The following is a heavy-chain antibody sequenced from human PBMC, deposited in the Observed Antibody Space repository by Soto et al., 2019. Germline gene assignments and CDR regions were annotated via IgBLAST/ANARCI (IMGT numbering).Heavy chain of an antibody. D-gene: IGHD3-22*01. CDR1: GFTFTSSA. CDR2: IVVGSGNT. V-gene: IGHV1-58*02. J-gene: IGHJ5*02. Sequence: ASVKVSCKASGFTFTSSAMQWVRQARGQRLEWIGWIVVGSGNTNYAQKFQERVTITRDMSTSTAYMELSSLRSEDTAVYYCAADLVYYYDSSGYPINWFDPWGQGTLVTVSS. CDR3: AADLVYYYDSSGYPINWFDP.